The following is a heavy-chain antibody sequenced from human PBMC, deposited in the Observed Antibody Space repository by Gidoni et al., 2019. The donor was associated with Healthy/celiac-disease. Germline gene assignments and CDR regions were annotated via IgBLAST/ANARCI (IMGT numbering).Heavy chain of an antibody. CDR3: AKDRQGRIAARCYYYMDV. V-gene: IGHV3-23*01. Sequence: EVQLLESGGGLVQPGGSLRLYCAASGFTFSRYAMSWVRQAPGKGLEWVSAISGSGGSTYYADSVKGRFTISRDNSKNTLYLQMNSLRAEDTAVYYCAKDRQGRIAARCYYYMDVWGKGTTVTVSS. D-gene: IGHD6-6*01. J-gene: IGHJ6*03. CDR2: ISGSGGST. CDR1: GFTFSRYA.